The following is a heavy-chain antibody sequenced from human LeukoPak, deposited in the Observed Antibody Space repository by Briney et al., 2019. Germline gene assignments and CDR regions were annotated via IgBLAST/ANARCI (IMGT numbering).Heavy chain of an antibody. CDR2: ISSSSSYI. CDR3: ASHDRPYSSGSYFDY. V-gene: IGHV3-21*01. J-gene: IGHJ4*02. Sequence: GGPLRLPCAASGFTFSSYSMNWVRQAPGKALEWVSSISSSSSYIYYADLGKGRLTISRDNAKNSLFRQMNSLRDEDTAVYYCASHDRPYSSGSYFDYWGQGTLVTASS. CDR1: GFTFSSYS. D-gene: IGHD6-19*01.